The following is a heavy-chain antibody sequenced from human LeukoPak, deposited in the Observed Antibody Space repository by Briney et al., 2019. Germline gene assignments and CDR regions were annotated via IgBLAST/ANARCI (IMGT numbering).Heavy chain of an antibody. CDR2: IRYDGSNK. Sequence: GGSPRLSCAASGFTFSSYGMHWVRQAPGKGLEWVAFIRYDGSNKYYADSVKGRFTISRDNSKNTLYLQMSSLRAEDTAVYYCVKTSGGVVVPAAIDYWGQGTLVTVSS. CDR1: GFTFSSYG. D-gene: IGHD2-2*01. J-gene: IGHJ4*02. CDR3: VKTSGGVVVPAAIDY. V-gene: IGHV3-30*02.